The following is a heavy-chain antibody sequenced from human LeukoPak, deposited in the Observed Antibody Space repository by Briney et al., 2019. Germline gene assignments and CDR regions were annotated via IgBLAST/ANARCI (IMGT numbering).Heavy chain of an antibody. D-gene: IGHD3-22*01. CDR3: ARRGYYDSSGYYETFDY. V-gene: IGHV5-51*01. J-gene: IGHJ4*02. CDR1: GSIFTSYL. CDR2: IYPGDSDT. Sequence: GASLKISCQCSGSIFTSYLIGLVRPMPGKGLEWMGIIYPGDSDTRYSPSFQDHVTISADKPVPTAYLQWSSLRDSDTAMYYCARRGYYDSSGYYETFDYWGQGTLVTVSS.